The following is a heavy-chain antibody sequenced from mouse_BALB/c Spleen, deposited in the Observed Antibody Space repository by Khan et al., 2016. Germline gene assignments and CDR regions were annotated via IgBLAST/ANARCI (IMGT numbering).Heavy chain of an antibody. V-gene: IGHV1S22*01. D-gene: IGHD2-3*01. Sequence: LLQPGSELVRPGASVKLSCKASGYTFTSYWMHWVQQRPGQGLEWIGNIYPGSGSTNYDEKFKSKATLTVDTSSSTAYMQLSSLTSEDSAVYYCTRGIYDGYPNGAYWGQGTLVTVSA. CDR1: GYTFTSYW. CDR2: IYPGSGST. J-gene: IGHJ3*01. CDR3: TRGIYDGYPNGAY.